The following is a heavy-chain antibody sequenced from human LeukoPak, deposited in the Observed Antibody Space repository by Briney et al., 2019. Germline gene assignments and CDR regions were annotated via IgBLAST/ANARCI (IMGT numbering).Heavy chain of an antibody. D-gene: IGHD5-18*01. V-gene: IGHV5-51*01. Sequence: NAGESLKISCKTSGYSFTTYWIGWVRQMPGKGLEWMGIIYPGDSDTKYSPSFQGQVTISADKSISTAYLQWSSLKASDTAMYYCARIGDYTYGYFDYWGQGTLVTVSS. CDR3: ARIGDYTYGYFDY. J-gene: IGHJ4*02. CDR1: GYSFTTYW. CDR2: IYPGDSDT.